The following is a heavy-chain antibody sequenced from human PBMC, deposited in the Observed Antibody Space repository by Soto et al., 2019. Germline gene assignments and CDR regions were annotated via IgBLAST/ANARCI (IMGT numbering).Heavy chain of an antibody. Sequence: GGSLRLSCAASGFTFSNAWMTWVRQAPGQGLVWVGRIKSKTDGGTADCAAPVRGRFTISRDDSKGTLYLQMSSLKTEDTAVYYCTTDAYYDTSGYWFWGQGTRVTVSS. J-gene: IGHJ4*02. CDR3: TTDAYYDTSGYWF. CDR2: IKSKTDGGTA. D-gene: IGHD3-22*01. CDR1: GFTFSNAW. V-gene: IGHV3-15*01.